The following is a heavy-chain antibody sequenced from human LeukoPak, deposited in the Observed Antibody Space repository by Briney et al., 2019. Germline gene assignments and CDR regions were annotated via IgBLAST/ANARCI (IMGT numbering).Heavy chain of an antibody. J-gene: IGHJ6*03. CDR2: IIPIFGTA. Sequence: SVKVSCKASGGTFSSYAISWVRQAPGQGLEWMGGIIPIFGTANYAQKFQGRVTITADESTSTAYMELSSLRSEDTAVYYCVSRPPGDYYYYYMDVWGKGTTVTVSS. D-gene: IGHD3-10*01. CDR3: VSRPPGDYYYYYMDV. V-gene: IGHV1-69*01. CDR1: GGTFSSYA.